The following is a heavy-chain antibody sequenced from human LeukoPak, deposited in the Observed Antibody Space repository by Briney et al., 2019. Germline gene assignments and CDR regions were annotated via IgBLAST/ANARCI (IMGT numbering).Heavy chain of an antibody. CDR2: IWYDGSNK. V-gene: IGHV3-33*01. CDR3: ARALRPYYYDSSGYYNNWFDP. Sequence: GRSLRLSCAASGFTFSSYGMHWVRQAPGKGLEWVAVIWYDGSNKYYADSVKGRFTIYRDNSTNTLYLQMNSLRAEDTAVYYCARALRPYYYDSSGYYNNWFDPWGQGTLVTVSS. CDR1: GFTFSSYG. D-gene: IGHD3-22*01. J-gene: IGHJ5*02.